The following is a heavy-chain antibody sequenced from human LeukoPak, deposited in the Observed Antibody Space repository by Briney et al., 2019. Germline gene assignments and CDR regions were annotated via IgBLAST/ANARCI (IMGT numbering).Heavy chain of an antibody. CDR2: IYWDDDK. V-gene: IGHV2-5*02. CDR1: GFSLSTSGVG. J-gene: IGHJ3*02. CDR3: AHAIAAAGSDAFDI. Sequence: SGPTLVKPTQTLTLTCTFSGFSLSTSGVGVGWIRQPPGKALERRALIYWDDDKRYSPSLKSRLTITKDTSKNQVVLTMTNMDPVDTATYYCAHAIAAAGSDAFDIWGQGTMVTVSS. D-gene: IGHD6-13*01.